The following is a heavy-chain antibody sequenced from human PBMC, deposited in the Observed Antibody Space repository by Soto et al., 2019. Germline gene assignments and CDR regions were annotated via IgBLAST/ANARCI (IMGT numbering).Heavy chain of an antibody. Sequence: PGGSLRLSCAASGFTFSNHAMNWVRQAPGKGLEWVSSIIGSGGTTYYADSVKGRFTISRDNSKNTLYLQMNSLRAEDTAVYYCAKSFMGFSYGKIDYWGQGTLVTVSS. CDR2: IIGSGGTT. CDR3: AKSFMGFSYGKIDY. CDR1: GFTFSNHA. J-gene: IGHJ4*02. V-gene: IGHV3-23*01. D-gene: IGHD5-18*01.